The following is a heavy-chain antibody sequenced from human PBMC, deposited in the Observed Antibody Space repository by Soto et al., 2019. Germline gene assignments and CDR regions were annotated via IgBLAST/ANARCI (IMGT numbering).Heavy chain of an antibody. CDR1: GGSISSYY. J-gene: IGHJ4*02. CDR3: AREHSNSPRALVY. Sequence: SETLSLTCTVSGGSISSYYWSWIRQPPGKGLEWIGHIYYTGTTNYNPSLKSRVAISGDTSKNQFTLKLSSVTAADTAVYYCAREHSNSPRALVYWRQGTLVTVSS. V-gene: IGHV4-59*01. CDR2: IYYTGTT. D-gene: IGHD4-4*01.